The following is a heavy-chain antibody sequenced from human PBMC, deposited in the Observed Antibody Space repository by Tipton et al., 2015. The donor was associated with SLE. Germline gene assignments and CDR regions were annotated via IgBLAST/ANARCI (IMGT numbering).Heavy chain of an antibody. CDR1: GFTFSTDW. J-gene: IGHJ6*03. D-gene: IGHD1-20*01. CDR2: INSDGSNT. V-gene: IGHV3-74*01. Sequence: GSLRLSCAASGFTFSTDWMHWVRQAPGKGLVWVSRINSDGSNTYYADSVKGRFTISRDNAKNTLYLQMNSLRVDDTAVYYCARGRFNWKLFYMDVWGKGTTVTVSS. CDR3: ARGRFNWKLFYMDV.